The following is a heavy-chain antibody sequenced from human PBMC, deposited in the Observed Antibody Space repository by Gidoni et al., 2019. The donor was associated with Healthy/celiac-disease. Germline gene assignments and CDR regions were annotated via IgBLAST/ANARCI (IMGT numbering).Heavy chain of an antibody. CDR3: ARGIRGSSRKYYYYYGMDV. CDR1: GGSFSGYY. CDR2: INHSGST. D-gene: IGHD6-13*01. Sequence: QVQLQQWGAGLLQPSETLSLTCAVYGGSFSGYYWSWLRQPPGKGLEWIGEINHSGSTNYNPSLKSRVTISVDTSKNQFSLKLSSVTAADTAVYYCARGIRGSSRKYYYYYGMDVWGKGTTVTVSS. V-gene: IGHV4-34*01. J-gene: IGHJ6*04.